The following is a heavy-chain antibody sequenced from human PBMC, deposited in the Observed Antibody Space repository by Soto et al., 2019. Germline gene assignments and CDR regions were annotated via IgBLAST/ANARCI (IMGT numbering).Heavy chain of an antibody. Sequence: PGESLKISCNSYGYSFTTYWIAWVRQMPGKGLEWMGSIHPGESDTRYSPSFQGQVTISADRSITTAYVQWSSLKASDTAMYYCARHEATYYNFYGMDVWGQGTAVTVSS. CDR1: GYSFTTYW. CDR2: IHPGESDT. V-gene: IGHV5-51*01. J-gene: IGHJ6*02. CDR3: ARHEATYYNFYGMDV.